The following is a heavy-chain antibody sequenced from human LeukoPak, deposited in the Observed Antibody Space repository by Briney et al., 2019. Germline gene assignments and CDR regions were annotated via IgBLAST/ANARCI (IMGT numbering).Heavy chain of an antibody. Sequence: GGSLRLSCAASGITFSSYAMSWVRQAPGKGLEWVSAISGSGGSTYYADSVKGRFTISRDNSKNTLYLQMNSLRAEDTAVYYCAKRGQGYSYGFDYWGQGTLVTVSS. J-gene: IGHJ4*02. V-gene: IGHV3-23*01. D-gene: IGHD5-18*01. CDR3: AKRGQGYSYGFDY. CDR2: ISGSGGST. CDR1: GITFSSYA.